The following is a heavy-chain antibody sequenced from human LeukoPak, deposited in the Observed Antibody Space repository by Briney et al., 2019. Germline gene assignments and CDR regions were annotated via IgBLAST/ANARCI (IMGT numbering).Heavy chain of an antibody. J-gene: IGHJ6*02. CDR3: TRDRLVVVAAFYYYYYGMDV. D-gene: IGHD2-15*01. Sequence: GGSLRLSCTASGFTFGDYAMSWVRQAPEKGLGWGGFIRSKAYGGTTEYAASVKGRFTISRDDSKSIAYLQMNSLKTEDTAVYYCTRDRLVVVAAFYYYYYGMDVWGQGTTVTVSS. CDR2: IRSKAYGGTT. V-gene: IGHV3-49*04. CDR1: GFTFGDYA.